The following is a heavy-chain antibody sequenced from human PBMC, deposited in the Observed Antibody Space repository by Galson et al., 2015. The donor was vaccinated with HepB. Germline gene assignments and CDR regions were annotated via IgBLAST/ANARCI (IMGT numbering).Heavy chain of an antibody. CDR3: ARGPGYCSSTSCYKGWFDP. V-gene: IGHV5-10-1*01. CDR1: GYSFTSYW. J-gene: IGHJ5*02. D-gene: IGHD2-2*02. CDR2: IDPSDSYT. Sequence: QSGAEVKKPGESLRISCKGSGYSFTSYWISWVRQMPGKGLEWMGRIDPSDSYTNYSPSFQGHVTISADKSISTAYLQWSSLKASDTAMYYCARGPGYCSSTSCYKGWFDPWGQGTLVTVSS.